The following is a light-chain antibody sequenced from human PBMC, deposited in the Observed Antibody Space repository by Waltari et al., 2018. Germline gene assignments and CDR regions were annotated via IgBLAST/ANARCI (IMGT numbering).Light chain of an antibody. Sequence: EIVLTQSPGTLSLSPGERATLSCRASQSISKYLAWYQQKPGQAPRLLIYHASSRAAGIPDRFSGRGSGTDFSLSISRLEPEDFAVYYCQHYECIPVTFGQGTKVEIK. CDR3: QHYECIPVT. J-gene: IGKJ1*01. V-gene: IGKV3-20*01. CDR2: HAS. CDR1: QSISKY.